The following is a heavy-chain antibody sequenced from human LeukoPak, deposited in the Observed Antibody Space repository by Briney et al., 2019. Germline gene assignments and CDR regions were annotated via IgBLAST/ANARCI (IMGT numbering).Heavy chain of an antibody. V-gene: IGHV4-39*01. Sequence: PSETLSLTCTVSGGSISSSSYYWGWIRQPPGKGLEWIGSIYHSGSSYYNPSLKSRVAISVDTSKNQFSLKLSSVNAADTAVYYCARHSSNYGNFDHWGQGTLVTVSS. CDR1: GGSISSSSYY. D-gene: IGHD4-11*01. CDR2: IYHSGSS. CDR3: ARHSSNYGNFDH. J-gene: IGHJ4*02.